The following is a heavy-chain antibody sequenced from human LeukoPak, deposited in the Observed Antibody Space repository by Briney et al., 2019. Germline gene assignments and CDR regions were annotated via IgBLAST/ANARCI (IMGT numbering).Heavy chain of an antibody. Sequence: PGGSLRLSCAASGFTVSSNYMSWVRQAPGKGLEWVSVIYSGGSTYYADSVKGRFTISRDNSKNTLYLQMNSLRAEDTAVYYCASRSTSCPDAFDIWGQGTMVTVSS. D-gene: IGHD2-2*01. J-gene: IGHJ3*02. CDR2: IYSGGST. CDR1: GFTVSSNY. CDR3: ASRSTSCPDAFDI. V-gene: IGHV3-53*01.